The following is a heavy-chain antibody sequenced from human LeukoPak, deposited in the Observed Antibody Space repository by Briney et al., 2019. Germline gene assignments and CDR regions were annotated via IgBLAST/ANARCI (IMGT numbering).Heavy chain of an antibody. D-gene: IGHD2-15*01. CDR3: VSDRGAPLSY. CDR1: GYTFTSYG. CDR2: INTYNGNT. J-gene: IGHJ4*02. Sequence: ASVKVSCKASGYTFTSYGVSWVRQAPGQGLEWMGWINTYNGNTNYAQKLQGRVTMTTDTSTSTAYMELRSLRSDDTAVYYCVSDRGAPLSYWGQGTLVTVSS. V-gene: IGHV1-18*01.